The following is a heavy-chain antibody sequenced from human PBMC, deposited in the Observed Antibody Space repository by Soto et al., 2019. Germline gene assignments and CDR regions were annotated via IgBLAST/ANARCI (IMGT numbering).Heavy chain of an antibody. CDR3: ARDASYYSLWSGYYPSRNGMDV. D-gene: IGHD3-3*01. CDR1: GFTVSSFG. J-gene: IGHJ6*02. CDR2: IWNDGSKK. Sequence: QVQVVESGGGVVQPGRSLRLSCAASGFTVSSFGMHWVRQAPGNRLEWLSLIWNDGSKKSYGDSVKGRFTISRDNSRNTVYLQMHSLRADDTAVYYCARDASYYSLWSGYYPSRNGMDVWGQGTTVTVSS. V-gene: IGHV3-33*01.